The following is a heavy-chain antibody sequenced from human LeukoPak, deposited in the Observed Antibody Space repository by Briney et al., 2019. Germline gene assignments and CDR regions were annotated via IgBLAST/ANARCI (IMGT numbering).Heavy chain of an antibody. CDR1: GGSISSYY. D-gene: IGHD2-15*01. CDR2: IYYSGST. J-gene: IGHJ5*02. Sequence: SETLSLTCTVSGGSISSYYWSWIRQPPGKGLEWIGYIYYSGSTNYNPSLKSRGTISVDTSKNQFSLKLSSVTAADTAVYFCARGYCSGGSCYWGWFDPWGQGTLVTVSS. CDR3: ARGYCSGGSCYWGWFDP. V-gene: IGHV4-59*01.